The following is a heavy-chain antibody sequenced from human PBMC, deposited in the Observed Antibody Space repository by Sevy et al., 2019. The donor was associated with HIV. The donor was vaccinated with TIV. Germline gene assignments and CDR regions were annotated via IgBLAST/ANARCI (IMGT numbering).Heavy chain of an antibody. J-gene: IGHJ4*02. D-gene: IGHD6-13*01. CDR2: IKGKIYDGTI. V-gene: IGHV3-15*01. CDR1: GFTFSNAW. CDR3: TTASWSQEDYYNY. Sequence: GGSLGLSCAASGFTFSNAWMSWVRQAPGKGLEWVGRIKGKIYDGTIDYAAPVKGRFSISRDDSKNTLYLQMNSLKTEDTAVYYCTTASWSQEDYYNYWGQGTLVTVSS.